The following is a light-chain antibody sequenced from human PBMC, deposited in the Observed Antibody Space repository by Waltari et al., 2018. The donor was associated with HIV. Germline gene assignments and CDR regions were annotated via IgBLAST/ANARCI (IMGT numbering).Light chain of an antibody. CDR2: RNN. J-gene: IGLJ3*02. V-gene: IGLV1-47*01. CDR3: AAWDNSLSAPV. CDR1: SSNIGSNY. Sequence: QSVLTQPPSASGTPGQRVTISCSGSSSNIGSNYVYWYQQLPGTAPKLLIYRNNRRPSGVPDRFSGSKSGTSASLAISGLRSEDEADYYCAAWDNSLSAPVFGGGTKLTVL.